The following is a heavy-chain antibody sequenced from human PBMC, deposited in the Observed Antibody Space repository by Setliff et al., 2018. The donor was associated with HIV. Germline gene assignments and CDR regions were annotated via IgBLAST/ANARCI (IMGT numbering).Heavy chain of an antibody. Sequence: LSLTCTVSGGSMRGYYWSWIRQPAGKGLEWIGRVYISGSTNYNPSLESRVTMSLDNSKNQFSLKLSSVTAADTAVYYCARDRGTITMTVFDLWGRGTLVTVSS. D-gene: IGHD3-22*01. CDR3: ARDRGTITMTVFDL. CDR1: GGSMRGYY. V-gene: IGHV4-4*07. CDR2: VYISGST. J-gene: IGHJ2*01.